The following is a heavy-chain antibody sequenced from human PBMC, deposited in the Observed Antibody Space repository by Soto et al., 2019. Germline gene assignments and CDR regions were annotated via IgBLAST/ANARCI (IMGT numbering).Heavy chain of an antibody. V-gene: IGHV1-18*01. J-gene: IGHJ5*02. Sequence: ASVKVSCKASGYTFTSYGISWVRQAPGQGLEWMGWISAYNGNTNYAQKLQGRVTMTTDTSTSTAYMGMRSLRSDDTAVYYCARVVQNWNYGLTWFDPWGQGTLVTVSS. CDR1: GYTFTSYG. D-gene: IGHD1-7*01. CDR2: ISAYNGNT. CDR3: ARVVQNWNYGLTWFDP.